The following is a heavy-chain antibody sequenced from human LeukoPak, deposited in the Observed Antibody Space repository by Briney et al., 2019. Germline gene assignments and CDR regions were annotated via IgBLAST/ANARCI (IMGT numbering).Heavy chain of an antibody. D-gene: IGHD6-19*01. V-gene: IGHV3-23*01. CDR1: GFTFSSYA. CDR3: AEECPAVAGTHDAFDI. Sequence: PGGSLRLSCAASGFTFSSYAMSWVRQAPGKGLEWVSAISGSGGSTYYADSVKGRFTISRDNSKNTLYLQMNSLRAEDTAVYYCAEECPAVAGTHDAFDIWGQGTMVTVSS. CDR2: ISGSGGST. J-gene: IGHJ3*02.